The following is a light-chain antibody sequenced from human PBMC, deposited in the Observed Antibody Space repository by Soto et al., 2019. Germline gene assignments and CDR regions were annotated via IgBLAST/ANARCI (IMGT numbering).Light chain of an antibody. Sequence: EIVMTQSPATLSVSPVERSTLSCRASQSVSSYLAWYQQKPGQAPRLLIYGASSRATGIPDRFSGSGSATEFTLTISSLQSEDFAVYYCQQYNSWPPWTFGQGTKVDIK. J-gene: IGKJ1*01. V-gene: IGKV3D-15*01. CDR3: QQYNSWPPWT. CDR2: GAS. CDR1: QSVSSY.